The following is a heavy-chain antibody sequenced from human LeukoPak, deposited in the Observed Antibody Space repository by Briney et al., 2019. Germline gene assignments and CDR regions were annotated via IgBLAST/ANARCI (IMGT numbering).Heavy chain of an antibody. CDR2: IYPGDSDT. J-gene: IGHJ4*02. Sequence: GESLKISCKGSGYSFTSYWIGWVRQMPGKGLGWVGIIYPGDSDTRYSPSFQGQVTISADKSISTAYLQWSSLKASDTAMYYCASTNDYGGKFADYWGQGTLVTVSS. CDR1: GYSFTSYW. CDR3: ASTNDYGGKFADY. D-gene: IGHD4-23*01. V-gene: IGHV5-51*01.